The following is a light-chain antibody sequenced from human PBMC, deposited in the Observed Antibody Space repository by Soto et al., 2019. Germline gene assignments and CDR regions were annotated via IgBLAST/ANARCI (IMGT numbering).Light chain of an antibody. CDR3: QKYNEWPLT. CDR2: GAS. V-gene: IGKV3-15*01. CDR1: QSVGSD. Sequence: EIVMTQSPATLSLSPSVRTTLSCRASQSVGSDLAWYQQKPGQAPRLLIYGASTRATGIPARFSGSGSGTEFTLTISSLQSEDFAVYYCQKYNEWPLTFGGGTKVDVK. J-gene: IGKJ4*01.